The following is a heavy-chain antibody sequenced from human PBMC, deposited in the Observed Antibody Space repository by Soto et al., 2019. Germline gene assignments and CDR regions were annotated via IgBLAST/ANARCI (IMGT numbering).Heavy chain of an antibody. CDR3: ARDQPGYRYGDGLGY. Sequence: EVQLVESGGGLVKPGGSLRLSCAASGFTFSSYSMNWVRQAPGKGLEWVSSIISSSSYIYYADSVKGRFTISRDNAKNSRYLQMNSLRAEDTAVYYCARDQPGYRYGDGLGYWGQGTLVTVSS. J-gene: IGHJ4*02. CDR1: GFTFSSYS. CDR2: IISSSSYI. D-gene: IGHD5-18*01. V-gene: IGHV3-21*01.